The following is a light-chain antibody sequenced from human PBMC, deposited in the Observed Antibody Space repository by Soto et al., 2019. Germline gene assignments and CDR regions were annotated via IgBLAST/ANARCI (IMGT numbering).Light chain of an antibody. Sequence: EIVLTQSPATLSLSPGERATLSCRASQSVSGYLAWFQQKPGQAPRLLIYDASKRATGTPARFSGSGFGTDYTLTISSLEPEDFAVYYCQQRSKWRTFGQGTKVDIK. V-gene: IGKV3-11*01. CDR3: QQRSKWRT. CDR2: DAS. CDR1: QSVSGY. J-gene: IGKJ1*01.